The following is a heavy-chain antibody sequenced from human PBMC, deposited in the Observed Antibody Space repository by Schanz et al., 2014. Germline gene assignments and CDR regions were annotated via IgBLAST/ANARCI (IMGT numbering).Heavy chain of an antibody. CDR1: GGSISSSDW. V-gene: IGHV4-4*02. CDR3: ARGTRERLLLRAWQCDFDI. J-gene: IGHJ3*02. Sequence: QVQLQESAPGLVKPSGTLSLTCAVSGGSISSSDWWSWVRQPPGKGLEWIGGIYHSGSTNYNRSLKSRVTIPVDSPKKQYYLKVTSMTATVTAVYYGARGTRERLLLRAWQCDFDIWGRGTMVTVSS. CDR2: IYHSGST. D-gene: IGHD3-22*01.